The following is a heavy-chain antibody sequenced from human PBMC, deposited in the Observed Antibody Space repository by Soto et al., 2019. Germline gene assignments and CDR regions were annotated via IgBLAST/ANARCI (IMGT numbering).Heavy chain of an antibody. CDR2: IYHSGST. CDR1: GGSISSGGYS. J-gene: IGHJ5*02. CDR3: ARVPDR. D-gene: IGHD2-2*01. Sequence: SETLSLTCAVSGGSISSGGYSWSWVRQPPGKGLEWIGYIYHSGSTYYNPSLKSRVTISVDRSKNQFSLKLSSVTAADTAVYYCARVPDRWGQGTLVTVSS. V-gene: IGHV4-30-2*01.